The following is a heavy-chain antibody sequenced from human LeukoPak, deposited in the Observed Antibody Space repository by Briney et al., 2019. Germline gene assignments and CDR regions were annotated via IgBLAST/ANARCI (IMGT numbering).Heavy chain of an antibody. Sequence: PGRSLRLSCAASGFTFSSYGMHWVSQAPGKGLEWVAVIWYDGSNKYYADSVKGRFTISRDNSKNTLYLQMNSLRAEDTAVYYCARNSPMVRGTYGMGVWGQGTTVTVSS. V-gene: IGHV3-33*01. J-gene: IGHJ6*02. CDR1: GFTFSSYG. D-gene: IGHD3-10*01. CDR2: IWYDGSNK. CDR3: ARNSPMVRGTYGMGV.